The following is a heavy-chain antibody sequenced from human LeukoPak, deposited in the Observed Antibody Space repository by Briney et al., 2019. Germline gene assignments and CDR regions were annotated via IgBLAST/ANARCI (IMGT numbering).Heavy chain of an antibody. J-gene: IGHJ3*02. CDR2: IFPGDSDT. Sequence: GESLKISCKASGYTFSDYWIGWVRQMPGKGLEWMGTIFPGDSDTTYSPSFQGQVTISADKSISTAYLQWSSLKASDTAIYYCARRAHHDAFDIWSQGTVVTVSS. V-gene: IGHV5-51*01. CDR1: GYTFSDYW. CDR3: ARRAHHDAFDI.